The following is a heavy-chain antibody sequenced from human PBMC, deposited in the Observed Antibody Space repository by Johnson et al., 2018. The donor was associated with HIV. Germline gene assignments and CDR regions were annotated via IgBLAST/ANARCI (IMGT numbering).Heavy chain of an antibody. V-gene: IGHV3-30*03. Sequence: QVQLVESGGGVVQPGKSLTLSCVASGLSFSNFGIHWVRQAPGKGPEWVAVISFDGNLKKYADSVKGRFTISRDNSKNTLYLQMNSLRAEDTAVYYCARLAAYDAFDIWGQGTMVTVSS. CDR3: ARLAAYDAFDI. J-gene: IGHJ3*02. CDR1: GLSFSNFG. CDR2: ISFDGNLK. D-gene: IGHD6-25*01.